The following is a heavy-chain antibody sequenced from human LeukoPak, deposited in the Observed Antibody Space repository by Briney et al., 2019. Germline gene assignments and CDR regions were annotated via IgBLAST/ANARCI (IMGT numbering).Heavy chain of an antibody. CDR2: ISSSSSYI. CDR3: ARDNRGYYDSSGYYLDY. CDR1: GFTFSSYS. J-gene: IGHJ4*02. V-gene: IGHV3-21*01. D-gene: IGHD3-22*01. Sequence: PGGSLRLSCAASGFTFSSYSMNWVRQAPGKGLEWVSSISSSSSYIYYADSVKGRFTISRDNAKNSLYLQMNSLRAEDTAVYYCARDNRGYYDSSGYYLDYWGREPWSPSPQ.